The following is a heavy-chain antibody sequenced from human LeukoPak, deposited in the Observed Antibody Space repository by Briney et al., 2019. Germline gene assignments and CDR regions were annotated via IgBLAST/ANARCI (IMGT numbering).Heavy chain of an antibody. CDR3: AREGRPSEWEFPNPPGY. Sequence: ASVKVSCKASGYTFTSYYMHWVRQAPGQGLEWMGIINPSGGSTSYAQKFQGRVTMTRDMSTSTVYMELSSLRSEDTAVYYCAREGRPSEWEFPNPPGYWGQGTLVTDSS. CDR2: INPSGGST. V-gene: IGHV1-46*01. J-gene: IGHJ4*02. CDR1: GYTFTSYY. D-gene: IGHD1-26*01.